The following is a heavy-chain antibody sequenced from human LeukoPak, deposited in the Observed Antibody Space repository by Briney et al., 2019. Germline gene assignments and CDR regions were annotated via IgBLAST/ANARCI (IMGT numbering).Heavy chain of an antibody. CDR2: IYTSGCT. Sequence: SQTLSLTCTVSGGSISSGSYYWCWLRQPAGTGLEWIGRIYTSGCTYYNPSLKSRVTISVDTSKNQSSLKLSSVTAADTAVYYCARDSATYSYDSSGYSNWGQGTLVTVSS. V-gene: IGHV4-61*02. CDR3: ARDSATYSYDSSGYSN. CDR1: GGSISSGSYY. D-gene: IGHD3-22*01. J-gene: IGHJ4*02.